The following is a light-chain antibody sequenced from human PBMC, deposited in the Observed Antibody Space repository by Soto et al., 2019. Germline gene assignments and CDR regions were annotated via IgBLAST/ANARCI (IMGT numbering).Light chain of an antibody. Sequence: DIQMTQSPSTLSASVGARVPITCRARQSISSWLAWYQQKPGKAPKLLIYKASSLESGVPSRFSGSGSGTEFTLTISSLQPDDFATYYCQQYNSYSPWTFGQGTKVDIK. V-gene: IGKV1-5*03. CDR3: QQYNSYSPWT. CDR2: KAS. CDR1: QSISSW. J-gene: IGKJ1*01.